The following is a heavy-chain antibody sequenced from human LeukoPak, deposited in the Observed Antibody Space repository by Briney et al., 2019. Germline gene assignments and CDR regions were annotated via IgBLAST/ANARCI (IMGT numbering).Heavy chain of an antibody. CDR3: GMGELDYFDY. CDR1: GFTFSNAW. Sequence: GGSLRLSCAASGFTFSNAWMSWVSQAPGKGREWVGRMKSKSDGGTTDYAAAGKGRLTISREEKKNTLYPQMNSLKTEDTTVYYCGMGELDYFDYWGQGTLVTVSS. D-gene: IGHD1-26*01. J-gene: IGHJ4*02. CDR2: MKSKSDGGTT. V-gene: IGHV3-15*01.